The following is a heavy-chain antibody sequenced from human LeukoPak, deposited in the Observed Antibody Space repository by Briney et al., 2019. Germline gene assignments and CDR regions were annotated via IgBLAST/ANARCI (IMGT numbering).Heavy chain of an antibody. CDR1: GFTVSTNC. CDR3: ARDLGSSRTAYGMDV. J-gene: IGHJ6*02. D-gene: IGHD6-13*01. V-gene: IGHV3-53*04. CDR2: IYSGGTT. Sequence: GVSLRLSCAASGFTVSTNCMTWVRQAPGKGLEWVSTIYSGGTTYYADSLMGRFTISRHNSRNTLYLQMNSLRAEDTAVYYCARDLGSSRTAYGMDVWGQRTTVTVSS.